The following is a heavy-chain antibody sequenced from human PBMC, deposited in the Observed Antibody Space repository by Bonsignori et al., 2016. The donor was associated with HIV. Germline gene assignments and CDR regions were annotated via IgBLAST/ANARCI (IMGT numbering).Heavy chain of an antibody. J-gene: IGHJ3*02. D-gene: IGHD2-2*01. CDR2: IDYLGRT. V-gene: IGHV4-34*02. CDR1: GGSFNHYY. CDR3: ARPTDCSSTVCTGPLDI. Sequence: QVQLQQWGAGLLKPSETLSLTCAVYGGSFNHYYWTWIRQPPGKGLEWIGEIDYLGRTNYNPSLKRRITISRDTSKNQFSLRVTSVTAADTALYFCARPTDCSSTVCTGPLDIWGLGTNGHRLL.